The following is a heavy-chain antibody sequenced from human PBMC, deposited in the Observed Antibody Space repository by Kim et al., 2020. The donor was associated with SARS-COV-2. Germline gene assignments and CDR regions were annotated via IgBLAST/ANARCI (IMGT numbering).Heavy chain of an antibody. V-gene: IGHV5-51*01. D-gene: IGHD5-18*01. CDR3: ARTSAGAGLPDLDH. J-gene: IGHJ4*02. CDR2: IYPGDSDT. CDR1: GYSFTSYW. Sequence: GESLKISCKGSGYSFTSYWIGWVRQMPGKGLEWMGIIYPGDSDTRYTPSFQGQVTISADKSINPAYLQWSSLKASDAAIYYCARTSAGAGLPDLDHWGQGTLVTVSS.